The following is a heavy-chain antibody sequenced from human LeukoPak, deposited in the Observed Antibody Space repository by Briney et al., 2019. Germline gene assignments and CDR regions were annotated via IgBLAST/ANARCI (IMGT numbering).Heavy chain of an antibody. V-gene: IGHV1-69*06. CDR2: IIPIFGTA. D-gene: IGHD6-19*01. CDR3: ARDRGYSSGWPNFDY. CDR1: GGTFSSYA. Sequence: SVKVSCKASGGTFSSYAISWVRQAPGQGLEWMGGIIPIFGTANYAQKFQGRVTITADKSTSTAYMELSRLRSDDTAVYYCARDRGYSSGWPNFDYWGQGTLVTVSS. J-gene: IGHJ4*02.